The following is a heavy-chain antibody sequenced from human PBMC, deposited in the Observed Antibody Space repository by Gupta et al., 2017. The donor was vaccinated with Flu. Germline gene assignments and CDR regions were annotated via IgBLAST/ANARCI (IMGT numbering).Heavy chain of an antibody. CDR1: SYG. V-gene: IGHV3-33*01. D-gene: IGHD3-3*01. CDR3: ARVFEEVDYGMDV. CDR2: IWYDGSNK. J-gene: IGHJ6*02. Sequence: SYGMHWVRQAPGKGLEWVAVIWYDGSNKYYADSVKGRFTISRDNSKNTLYLQMNSLRAEDTAVYYCARVFEEVDYGMDVWGQGTTVTVSS.